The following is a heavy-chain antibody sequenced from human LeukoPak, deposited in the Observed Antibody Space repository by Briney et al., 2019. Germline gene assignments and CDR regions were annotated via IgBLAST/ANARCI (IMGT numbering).Heavy chain of an antibody. D-gene: IGHD6-13*01. V-gene: IGHV4-31*03. Sequence: SETLSLTCTVSGGSISSGDYYWSWIRQPPGKGLEWIGYIYYSGSTYYNPSLKSRVTISVDTSKNQFSLKLSSVTAADTAVCYCARDSHRIAAAGRNYWGQGTLVTVSS. CDR2: IYYSGST. CDR3: ARDSHRIAAAGRNY. CDR1: GGSISSGDYY. J-gene: IGHJ4*02.